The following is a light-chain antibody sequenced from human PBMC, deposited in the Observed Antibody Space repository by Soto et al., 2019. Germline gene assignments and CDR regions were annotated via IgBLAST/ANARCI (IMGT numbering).Light chain of an antibody. CDR3: QQNGTSPLYT. J-gene: IGKJ2*01. CDR1: QSIGSS. Sequence: EPVWTQSPDFLSLSPGERATVSCRASQSIGSSLSWYQQRPGQPPRLLIYGASYRTGGVPDRFTGSGSGTHFTLTIRKLEPEDFAVYYCQQNGTSPLYTFGQGTKLEIK. CDR2: GAS. V-gene: IGKV3-20*01.